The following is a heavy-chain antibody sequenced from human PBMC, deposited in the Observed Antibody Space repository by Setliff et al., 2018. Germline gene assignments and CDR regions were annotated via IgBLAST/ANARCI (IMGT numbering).Heavy chain of an antibody. Sequence: SETLSLTCSVSTASMTYYYWSWIRQPPGKGLEWIAYIYYSGSTNYNPSLKSRVTISVDTSKNQFSLKLSSVTAADTAVYYCARVGDMAYCGGDCYFGDAFDIWGQGTMVTVSS. CDR1: TASMTYYY. V-gene: IGHV4-59*01. CDR2: IYYSGST. D-gene: IGHD2-21*01. J-gene: IGHJ3*02. CDR3: ARVGDMAYCGGDCYFGDAFDI.